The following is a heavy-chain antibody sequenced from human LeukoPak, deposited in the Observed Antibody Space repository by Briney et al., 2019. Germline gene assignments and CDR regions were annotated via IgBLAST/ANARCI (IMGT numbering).Heavy chain of an antibody. CDR1: GYTLTELS. CDR2: FDPEDGET. Sequence: ASVKVSCKVSGYTLTELSMHWVQQAPGKGLEWMGGFDPEDGETIYAQKFQGRVTMTEDTSTDTAYMELSSLRSEDTAVYYCATLLGIAAAGKGGEGYYFDYWGQGTLVTVSS. D-gene: IGHD6-13*01. J-gene: IGHJ4*02. CDR3: ATLLGIAAAGKGGEGYYFDY. V-gene: IGHV1-24*01.